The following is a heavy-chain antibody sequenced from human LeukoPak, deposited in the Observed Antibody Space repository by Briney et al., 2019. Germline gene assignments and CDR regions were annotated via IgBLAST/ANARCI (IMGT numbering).Heavy chain of an antibody. CDR1: GGSISSGDCY. V-gene: IGHV4-30-4*01. Sequence: PSQTLSLTCTVSGGSISSGDCYWSWIRQPPGKGLEWIGYIYYSGSTYYNPSLKSRVTISVDTSKNQFSLKLSSVTAADTAVYYCARVGHYDILTGSPSDAFDIWGQGTMVTVSS. CDR2: IYYSGST. CDR3: ARVGHYDILTGSPSDAFDI. D-gene: IGHD3-9*01. J-gene: IGHJ3*02.